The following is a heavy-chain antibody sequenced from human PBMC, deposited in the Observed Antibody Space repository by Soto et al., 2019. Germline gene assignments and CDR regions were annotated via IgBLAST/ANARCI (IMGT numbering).Heavy chain of an antibody. CDR1: GCTFRSYS. CDR2: ISSSSSTI. Sequence: WGPLRLSWAASGCTFRSYSRNWVLQAPGKGLEWISYISSSSSTIFYADSVKGRFTISRDNAKNSLYLQMNSLRAEDTVVYYCARDSRNYYYYMDVWGKGTTVPVSS. V-gene: IGHV3-48*01. J-gene: IGHJ6*03. CDR3: ARDSRNYYYYMDV.